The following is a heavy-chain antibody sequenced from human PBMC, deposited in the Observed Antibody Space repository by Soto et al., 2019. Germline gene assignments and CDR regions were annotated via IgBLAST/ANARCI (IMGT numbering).Heavy chain of an antibody. CDR2: IYHAGSP. J-gene: IGHJ3*02. Sequence: HLQESGPGLVKPSGTLSLTCAVSGGSISSSSWWTWVRQSPGKGLEWIGEIYHAGSPNYNPSFQSRVTILADTSKTHFSLRLTSVTAADTAIYYCARGLSFRGDFDIWGQGTTVTVSS. D-gene: IGHD2-21*01. CDR1: GGSISSSSW. V-gene: IGHV4-4*02. CDR3: ARGLSFRGDFDI.